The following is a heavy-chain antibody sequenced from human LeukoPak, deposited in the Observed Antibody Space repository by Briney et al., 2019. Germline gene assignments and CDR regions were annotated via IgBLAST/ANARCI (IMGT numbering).Heavy chain of an antibody. J-gene: IGHJ4*02. V-gene: IGHV4-38-2*01. D-gene: IGHD3-22*01. CDR3: ARHMGPYYYDSSGVDY. CDR1: DYSISSGYY. Sequence: SETLSLTCAVSDYSISSGYYWGWIRQPPAKGLEWIGSIYHSGSAYYSPSLKSRLTISVDTSKNQFSLKLGSVTAADTAMNYCARHMGPYYYDSSGVDYWGQGTLVTVSS. CDR2: IYHSGSA.